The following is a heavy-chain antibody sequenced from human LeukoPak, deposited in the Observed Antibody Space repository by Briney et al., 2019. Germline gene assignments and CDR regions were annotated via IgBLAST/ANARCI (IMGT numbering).Heavy chain of an antibody. CDR1: GGTFSSYA. CDR2: IIAIVGTA. Sequence: ASVKLSCKASGGTFSSYAISWVRQAPGQGLEWMGGIIAIVGTADYAQKFQGRVTITTVEYTSTDYMELSSLRPEDTAVYYCARERSSGSYYIGVYFDYWGQGTLVTVSS. CDR3: ARERSSGSYYIGVYFDY. V-gene: IGHV1-69*05. J-gene: IGHJ4*02. D-gene: IGHD1-26*01.